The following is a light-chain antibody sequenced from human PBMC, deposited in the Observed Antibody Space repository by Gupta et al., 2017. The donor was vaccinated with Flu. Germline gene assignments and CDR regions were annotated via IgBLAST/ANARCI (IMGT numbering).Light chain of an antibody. CDR3: QQYYRTPRT. Sequence: DFQMTQSPSSLSAPVGDRVTTLCLASQSIGTDLNWYQQKPGNAPKLLISAASSSQSGVPSRFSGSGSGTDFTLTISDLQPEDFATYYCQQYYRTPRTFGQGTKVEI. CDR1: QSIGTD. V-gene: IGKV1-39*01. J-gene: IGKJ1*01. CDR2: AAS.